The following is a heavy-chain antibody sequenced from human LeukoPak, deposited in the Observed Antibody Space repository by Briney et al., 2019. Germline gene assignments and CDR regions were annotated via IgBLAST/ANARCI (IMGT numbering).Heavy chain of an antibody. D-gene: IGHD3-10*01. CDR2: IYNSGST. CDR3: ARSPFGSGSYGFDN. J-gene: IGHJ4*02. V-gene: IGHV4-59*01. Sequence: SETLRLSCTVSGGSITNYYWNWIRQTPGRGLEWIGYIYNSGSTSYHPSLKSRVTISVDTSKSQFSLRLRSLTAADTAVYYCARSPFGSGSYGFDNGSRGTRTAVSS. CDR1: GGSITNYY.